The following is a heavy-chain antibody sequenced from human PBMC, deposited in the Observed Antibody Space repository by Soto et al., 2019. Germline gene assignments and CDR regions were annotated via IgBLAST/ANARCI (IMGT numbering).Heavy chain of an antibody. CDR2: ISYDGSNK. CDR1: GFTFSSYA. J-gene: IGHJ6*02. CDR3: ARDPISLYGPRYGMDV. V-gene: IGHV3-30-3*01. D-gene: IGHD3-10*01. Sequence: GGSLRLSCAASGFTFSSYAMHWVRQAPGKGLEWVAVISYDGSNKYYADSVKGRFTISRDNSKNTLYLQMNSLRAEDTAVYYCARDPISLYGPRYGMDVRGQGTTVTVSS.